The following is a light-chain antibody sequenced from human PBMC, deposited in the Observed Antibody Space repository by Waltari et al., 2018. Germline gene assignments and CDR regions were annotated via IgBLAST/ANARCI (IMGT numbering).Light chain of an antibody. CDR2: GAS. CDR1: QGISKF. CDR3: QQYKTFPLT. Sequence: DIQMTQSPSSLAASVGDRVTITCRASQGISKFLAWFRQKPGKAPESLIYGASSLQSGLPSRFSGSGSGTDFTLTISSLQPEDFASYYCQQYKTFPLTFGGGTKVEIK. V-gene: IGKV1-16*01. J-gene: IGKJ4*01.